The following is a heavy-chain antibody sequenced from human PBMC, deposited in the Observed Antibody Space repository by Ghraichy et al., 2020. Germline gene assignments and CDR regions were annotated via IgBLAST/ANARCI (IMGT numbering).Heavy chain of an antibody. J-gene: IGHJ6*02. CDR3: ARGTGSTEVAGKYGMDV. D-gene: IGHD6-19*01. Sequence: ASVKVSCKASGYTFTRYGILWVRQAPGQVLEWMGWISPDNGNTKNAQKFQGRVTMTTDTSPSTAYMELGSLRPDDTAVYYCARGTGSTEVAGKYGMDVWGQGTTVTVSS. CDR1: GYTFTRYG. V-gene: IGHV1-18*01. CDR2: ISPDNGNT.